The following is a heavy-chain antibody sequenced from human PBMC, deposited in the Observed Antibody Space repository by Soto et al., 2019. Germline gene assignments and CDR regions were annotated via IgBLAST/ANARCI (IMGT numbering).Heavy chain of an antibody. CDR1: GGTFGRYA. V-gene: IGHV1-69*13. CDR3: AREAPYCTSATCPKFYDMDV. CDR2: IIPILNSP. Sequence: SVKVSCKASGGTFGRYAITWVRRAPGQGLEWLGGIIPILNSPAYAQKFQARVVITADEITNTAYMELNSLRFDDTAVYYCAREAPYCTSATCPKFYDMDVWGQGTTVTVSS. J-gene: IGHJ6*02. D-gene: IGHD2-21*01.